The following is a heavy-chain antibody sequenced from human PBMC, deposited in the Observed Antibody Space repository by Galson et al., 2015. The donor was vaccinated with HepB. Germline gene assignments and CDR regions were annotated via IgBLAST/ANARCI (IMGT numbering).Heavy chain of an antibody. D-gene: IGHD2-15*01. CDR2: IYSDGST. V-gene: IGHV3-53*01. Sequence: SLRLSCAASGFTVSSNYMSWVRQAPGEGLEWVSIIYSDGSTYYADSVKGRFTISRDNSKNTLYLQINSLKAEDTAVYYCARVLFIDCSDGSCASHSYYYGMDVWGQGTTVTVSS. CDR3: ARVLFIDCSDGSCASHSYYYGMDV. CDR1: GFTVSSNY. J-gene: IGHJ6*02.